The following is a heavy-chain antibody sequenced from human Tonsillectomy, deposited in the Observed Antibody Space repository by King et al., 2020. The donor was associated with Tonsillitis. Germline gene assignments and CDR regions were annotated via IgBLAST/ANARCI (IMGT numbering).Heavy chain of an antibody. CDR2: MDYSGAI. J-gene: IGHJ4*02. CDR1: GGSISKSDHY. V-gene: IGHV4-39*01. Sequence: QLQESGPGVVKPSETLSLTCTVSGGSISKSDHYWAWIRQPPGKGLEWVGYMDYSGAIFYNPSLKSRITLSGGTSENRFSLRLSSVTAADTALYFCARYVSGSFDYWGQGALVTVSS. D-gene: IGHD1-26*01. CDR3: ARYVSGSFDY.